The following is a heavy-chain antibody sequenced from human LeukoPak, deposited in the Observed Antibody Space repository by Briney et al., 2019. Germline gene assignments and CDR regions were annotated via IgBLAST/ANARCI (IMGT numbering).Heavy chain of an antibody. V-gene: IGHV3-64*01. D-gene: IGHD3-10*01. J-gene: IGHJ6*03. CDR2: ISSNGGST. CDR1: GFTFSSYA. Sequence: PGGSLRLSSAASGFTFSSYAMHWVRQAPGKGLEYVSAISSNGGSTYYANSVKGRFTISRDNSKNTLYLQMGSLRAEDMAVYYCARDPLWFGELLYPPLRYYYYMDVWGKGTTVTVSS. CDR3: ARDPLWFGELLYPPLRYYYYMDV.